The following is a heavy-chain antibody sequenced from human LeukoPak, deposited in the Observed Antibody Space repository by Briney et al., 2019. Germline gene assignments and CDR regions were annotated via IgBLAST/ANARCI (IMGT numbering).Heavy chain of an antibody. CDR2: ISPNSGGT. Sequence: ASVKVSCKASGYTFTDYYMHWVRQAPGQGLEWMGWISPNSGGTNYAQKFQGRVTMTRDTSISTAYMELSSLRSDDTALYYCARVYYYGSGSYYPEEFYFDSWGQGTLVTVSS. D-gene: IGHD3-10*01. CDR3: ARVYYYGSGSYYPEEFYFDS. V-gene: IGHV1-2*02. CDR1: GYTFTDYY. J-gene: IGHJ4*02.